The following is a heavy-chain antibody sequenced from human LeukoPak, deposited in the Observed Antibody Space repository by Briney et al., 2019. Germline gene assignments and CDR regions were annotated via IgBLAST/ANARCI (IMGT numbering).Heavy chain of an antibody. D-gene: IGHD3-16*02. CDR3: ARESVGLIRSVY. CDR2: IIPIFGTA. V-gene: IGHV1-69*13. CDR1: GGTFSNYA. Sequence: SVKVSCKASGGTFSNYAISWVRQAPGQGLEWMGAIIPIFGTANYAQKFQGRVTITADESTGTAYMKLSSLRSEDTAVYYCARESVGLIRSVYWGPGTPVTVSS. J-gene: IGHJ4*02.